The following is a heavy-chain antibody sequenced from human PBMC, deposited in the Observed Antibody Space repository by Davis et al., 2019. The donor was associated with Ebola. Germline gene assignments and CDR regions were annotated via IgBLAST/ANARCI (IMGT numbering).Heavy chain of an antibody. CDR3: ARVRGIVATAGIYYYYYGMDV. D-gene: IGHD5-12*01. V-gene: IGHV1-2*04. Sequence: AASVKVSCMASGYTFTGYYMHWVRQAPGQGLEWMGWINLNSGGTNYAQTFQGWVTMTRDTSISTAYMELSRLRSDDTAVYYCARVRGIVATAGIYYYYYGMDVWGQGTTVTVSS. J-gene: IGHJ6*02. CDR1: GYTFTGYY. CDR2: INLNSGGT.